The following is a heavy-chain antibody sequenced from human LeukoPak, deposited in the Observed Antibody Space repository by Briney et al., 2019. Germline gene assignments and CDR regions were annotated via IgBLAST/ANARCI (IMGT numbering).Heavy chain of an antibody. CDR3: ARVSRGSGSYSLDY. J-gene: IGHJ4*02. V-gene: IGHV4-59*01. CDR1: GGSISSYY. CDR2: IFYSGST. D-gene: IGHD1-26*01. Sequence: SETLSLTCSVSGGSISSYYWSWIRQPAGKGLEWIGYIFYSGSTNYNPSLKSRVTILVDTSKNQFSLKLSSVTAADTAVYYCARVSRGSGSYSLDYWGQGTLVTVSS.